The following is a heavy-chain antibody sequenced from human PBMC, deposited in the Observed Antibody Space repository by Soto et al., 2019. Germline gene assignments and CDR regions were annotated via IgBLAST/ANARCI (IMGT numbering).Heavy chain of an antibody. V-gene: IGHV4-59*12. J-gene: IGHJ4*02. CDR3: ARAPRWLQPRGYFDY. CDR2: IYYSGST. D-gene: IGHD5-12*01. CDR1: GGSISSYY. Sequence: SETLSLTCTVSGGSISSYYWSWIRQPPGKGLEWIGYIYYSGSTNYNPSLKSRVTISVDTSKNQFSLKLSSVTAADTAVYYCARAPRWLQPRGYFDYWGQGTLVTVSS.